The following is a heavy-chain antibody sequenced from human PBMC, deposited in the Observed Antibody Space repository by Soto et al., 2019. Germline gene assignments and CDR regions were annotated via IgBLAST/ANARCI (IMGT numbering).Heavy chain of an antibody. D-gene: IGHD3-22*01. CDR2: IIPIFGTA. V-gene: IGHV1-69*12. CDR3: ARDRGPSSGYYPYWFDP. Sequence: QVQLVQSGAEVKKPGSSVKVSCKASGGTFSSYAISWVRQAPGQGLEWMGEIIPIFGTANYAQKFQGRVTFTADESTSTAYMELSRLRSEDTAVYYCARDRGPSSGYYPYWFDPWGQGTLVTVSS. J-gene: IGHJ5*02. CDR1: GGTFSSYA.